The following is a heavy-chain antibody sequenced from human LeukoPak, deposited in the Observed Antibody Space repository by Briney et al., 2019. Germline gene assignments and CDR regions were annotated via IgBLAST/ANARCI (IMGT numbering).Heavy chain of an antibody. Sequence: GGSLRLSCAASGFTFSSYSMNWVHQAPGKGLEWVSSISSSSSYIYYADSVKGRFTISRDNAKNSLYLQMNSLRAEDTAVYYCARRVASANDAFDIWGQGTMVTVSS. V-gene: IGHV3-21*01. D-gene: IGHD6-13*01. CDR3: ARRVASANDAFDI. J-gene: IGHJ3*02. CDR1: GFTFSSYS. CDR2: ISSSSSYI.